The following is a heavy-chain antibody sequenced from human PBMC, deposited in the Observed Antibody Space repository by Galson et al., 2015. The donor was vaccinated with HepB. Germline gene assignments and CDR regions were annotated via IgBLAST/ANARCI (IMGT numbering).Heavy chain of an antibody. J-gene: IGHJ3*02. V-gene: IGHV1-8*01. CDR3: ASVIYCGGDCYYAFDI. D-gene: IGHD2-21*02. Sequence: SVKVSCKASGYTFTNYDINWVRQATGQGLEWMGWMNPDSGNTGYAQKFQGRVTMTRNTSISTAYMELSSLRSEDTAVYYCASVIYCGGDCYYAFDIWGQGTMVTVSS. CDR2: MNPDSGNT. CDR1: GYTFTNYD.